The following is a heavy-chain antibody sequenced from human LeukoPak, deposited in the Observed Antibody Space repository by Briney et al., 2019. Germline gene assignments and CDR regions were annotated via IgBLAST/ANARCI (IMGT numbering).Heavy chain of an antibody. J-gene: IGHJ4*02. CDR1: GFTFSDYA. Sequence: GGSLRLSCAASGFTFSDYAITWVRQAPGKGLEWVSAISGSGGTTYYADSVKGRFTISRDNSKNTLYLQMNSLRAEDTAIYFCAKRWQGTSRAPDYWGQGTLVTVS. CDR2: ISGSGGTT. CDR3: AKRWQGTSRAPDY. D-gene: IGHD5-24*01. V-gene: IGHV3-23*01.